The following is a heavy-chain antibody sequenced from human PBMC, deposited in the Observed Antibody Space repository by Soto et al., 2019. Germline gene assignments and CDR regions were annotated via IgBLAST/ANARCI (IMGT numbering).Heavy chain of an antibody. CDR2: IYYTGST. D-gene: IGHD2-21*01. Sequence: SETLSLTCTVSGGSISSGGYYWSWIRQHPGKGLEWIGYIYYTGSTNYNPSLKSRVTISVDTSKDQFSLNLSSVTAADTAVYYCAISLYCGGDRCLFDPRGQGTLVIVSS. CDR3: AISLYCGGDRCLFDP. V-gene: IGHV4-61*08. J-gene: IGHJ5*02. CDR1: GGSISSGGYY.